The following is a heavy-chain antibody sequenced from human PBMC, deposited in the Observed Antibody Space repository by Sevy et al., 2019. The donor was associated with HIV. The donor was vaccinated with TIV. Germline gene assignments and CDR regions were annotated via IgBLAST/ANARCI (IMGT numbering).Heavy chain of an antibody. CDR2: IYYSGST. CDR3: ARDHSRSYYDSWFDP. CDR1: GGSVSSDNYY. V-gene: IGHV4-61*01. Sequence: SETLSLTCTVSGGSVSSDNYYWSWIRQPPGKGLEWIGNIYYSGSTNYNPSLKSRFTISVDTSKNQFSLKLSSVTAADTAVYYCARDHSRSYYDSWFDPWGQGTLVTVSS. J-gene: IGHJ5*02. D-gene: IGHD1-26*01.